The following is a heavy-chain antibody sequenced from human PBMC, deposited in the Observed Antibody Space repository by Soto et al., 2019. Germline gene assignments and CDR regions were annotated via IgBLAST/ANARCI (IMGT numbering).Heavy chain of an antibody. CDR1: GGSVSRDSNF. D-gene: IGHD4-4*01. CDR3: ARGYSHYAH. V-gene: IGHV4-61*01. CDR2: FYYSGPT. J-gene: IGHJ4*02. Sequence: SETLSLTCTVSGGSVSRDSNFWSWIRQPTGQGLEWIGYFYYSGPTSYNPSLESRVTISIDSSKNQGSLNLTSVTTADTAVYYCARGYSHYAHWGRGTLVTVSS.